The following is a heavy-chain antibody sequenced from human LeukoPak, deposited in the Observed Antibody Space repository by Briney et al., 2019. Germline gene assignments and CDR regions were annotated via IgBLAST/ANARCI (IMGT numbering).Heavy chain of an antibody. V-gene: IGHV3-64D*06. CDR1: GFTLSTYG. J-gene: IGHJ4*02. CDR3: VSGTGY. Sequence: GGSLRLSCSVSGFTLSTYGMEWVRQAAGRGMGYVSAISSNGDNTYYAYSVKGRFTISRDNSKNTLYLQMSSLRADDTAVYYCVSGTGYWGQGTLVTVSS. CDR2: ISSNGDNT.